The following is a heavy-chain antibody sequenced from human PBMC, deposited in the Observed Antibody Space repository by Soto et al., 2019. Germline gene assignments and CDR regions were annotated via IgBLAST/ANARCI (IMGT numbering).Heavy chain of an antibody. V-gene: IGHV3-15*01. J-gene: IGHJ6*02. D-gene: IGHD3-10*01. CDR1: GFTFSNAW. CDR3: TTAGSGSQTGHYYGMDV. CDR2: IKSKTDGGTT. Sequence: EVQLLESGGGLVKPGGSLRLSCAASGFTFSNAWMSWVRQAPGKGLEWVGRIKSKTDGGTTDYAAPVKGRFTISRDDSKNTLYLQMNSLKTEDTAVYYCTTAGSGSQTGHYYGMDVWGQGTTVTVSS.